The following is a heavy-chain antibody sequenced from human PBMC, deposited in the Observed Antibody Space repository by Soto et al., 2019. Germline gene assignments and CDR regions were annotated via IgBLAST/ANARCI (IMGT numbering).Heavy chain of an antibody. CDR1: GFSLSDCA. Sequence: EVQLVESGGGLVQPGGSLRLSCATSGFSLSDCAMNWVRQAPQKGLEWVSYISSSSSVIDYADSVKGRFTVSRDNARNSLYLQMNSLRAEDTAVYYCARDLSWGSNWYYYMDVWGKGTTVTVSS. D-gene: IGHD7-27*01. CDR3: ARDLSWGSNWYYYMDV. CDR2: ISSSSSVI. J-gene: IGHJ6*03. V-gene: IGHV3-48*01.